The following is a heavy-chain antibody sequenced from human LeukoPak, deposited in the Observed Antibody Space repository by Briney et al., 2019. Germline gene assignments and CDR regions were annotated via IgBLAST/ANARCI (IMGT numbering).Heavy chain of an antibody. V-gene: IGHV4-59*01. J-gene: IGHJ6*03. Sequence: SETLSLTCTASGGSISSYYWSWIRQPPGKGLEWIGYIYYSGSTNYNPSLKSRVTISVDTSKNQFSLKLSSVTAADTAVYYCARETSQKGAHYMDVWGKGTTVTISS. CDR2: IYYSGST. D-gene: IGHD3-16*01. CDR1: GGSISSYY. CDR3: ARETSQKGAHYMDV.